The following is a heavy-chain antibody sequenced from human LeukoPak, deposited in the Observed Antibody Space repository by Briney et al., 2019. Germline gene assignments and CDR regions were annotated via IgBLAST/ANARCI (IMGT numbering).Heavy chain of an antibody. J-gene: IGHJ2*01. CDR2: IYTSGST. Sequence: SETLSLTCTVSGGSISSGSYYWSWIRQPAGKGLEWIGRIYTSGSTNYNPSLKSRVTISVDTSKNQFSLNLSSVTAADTAVYYCARAGRSYYDILTGENMGINWYFDLWGRGTLVTVSS. CDR1: GGSISSGSYY. CDR3: ARAGRSYYDILTGENMGINWYFDL. V-gene: IGHV4-61*02. D-gene: IGHD3-9*01.